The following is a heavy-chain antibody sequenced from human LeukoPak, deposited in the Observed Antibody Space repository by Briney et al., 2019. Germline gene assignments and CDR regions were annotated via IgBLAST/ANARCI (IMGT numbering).Heavy chain of an antibody. CDR1: GGSISSGFYY. J-gene: IGHJ4*02. V-gene: IGHV4-39*01. D-gene: IGHD6-19*01. CDR2: IYYSGST. CDR3: ASSMAVAGTDY. Sequence: PSETLSLTCTVSGGSISSGFYYWSWIRQPAGKGLEWIGSIYYSGSTYYNPSLKSRVTISVDTSKNQFSLRLSSVTAADTAVYYCASSMAVAGTDYWGQGTLVTVSS.